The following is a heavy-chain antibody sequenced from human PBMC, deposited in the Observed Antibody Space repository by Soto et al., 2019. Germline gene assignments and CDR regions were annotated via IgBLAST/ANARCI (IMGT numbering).Heavy chain of an antibody. Sequence: PSETLSLTCTASGASISSGDYYWSWIRQPPGKGLDWIGYISYSGNTYYNPSLKSRVTISVDTSKNHFSLKLNSVTAADTAVYYCARVGSYYDSSGYIRFDAFDIWGQGTMVTVSS. V-gene: IGHV4-30-4*01. D-gene: IGHD3-22*01. CDR1: GASISSGDYY. J-gene: IGHJ3*02. CDR3: ARVGSYYDSSGYIRFDAFDI. CDR2: ISYSGNT.